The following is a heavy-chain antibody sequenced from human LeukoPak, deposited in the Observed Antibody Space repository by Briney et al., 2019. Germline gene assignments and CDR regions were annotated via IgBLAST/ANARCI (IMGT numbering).Heavy chain of an antibody. CDR1: GFTFSDYY. CDR2: ISSSGSTI. Sequence: GGSLRLSCAASGFTFSDYYMSWIRQAPGKGLEWVSYISSSGSTIYYADSVKGRFTISRDNAKNSLYLQMNSLRAEDTAVYYCAKSPSYYDFWSGYPDYYYYGMDVWGQGTTVTVSS. D-gene: IGHD3-3*01. V-gene: IGHV3-11*04. CDR3: AKSPSYYDFWSGYPDYYYYGMDV. J-gene: IGHJ6*02.